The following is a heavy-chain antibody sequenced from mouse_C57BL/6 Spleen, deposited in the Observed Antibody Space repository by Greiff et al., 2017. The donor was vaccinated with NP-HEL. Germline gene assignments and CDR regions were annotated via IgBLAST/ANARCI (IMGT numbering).Heavy chain of an antibody. CDR3: ARQGYYDYDGYYFDY. Sequence: VQLQQSGPELVKPGASVKISCKASGYSFTSYYIHWVKQRPGQGLEWIGWIYPGSGNTKYNETFKGKATLTADTSSSTAYMQLSSLTSEDSAVYYCARQGYYDYDGYYFDYWGQGTTLTVSS. D-gene: IGHD2-4*01. J-gene: IGHJ2*01. CDR1: GYSFTSYY. CDR2: IYPGSGNT. V-gene: IGHV1-66*01.